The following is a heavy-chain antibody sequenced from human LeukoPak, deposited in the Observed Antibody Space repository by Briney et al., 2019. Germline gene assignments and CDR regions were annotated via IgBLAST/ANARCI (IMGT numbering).Heavy chain of an antibody. CDR3: ARASDYGGLDY. Sequence: PGGSLRLSCAASGFTFSSYAMHWVRQAPGKGLEWVAVISYDGSNKYYADSVKGRFTISRDNSKNTLYLQMNSLRAEDTAVYYCARASDYGGLDYWGQGTLVIVSS. J-gene: IGHJ4*02. V-gene: IGHV3-30*04. D-gene: IGHD4-23*01. CDR2: ISYDGSNK. CDR1: GFTFSSYA.